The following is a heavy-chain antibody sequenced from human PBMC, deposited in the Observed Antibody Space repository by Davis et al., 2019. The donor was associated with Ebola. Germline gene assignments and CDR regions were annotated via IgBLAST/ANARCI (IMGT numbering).Heavy chain of an antibody. CDR1: GFTFSAHT. V-gene: IGHV3-64D*08. CDR3: VKEGTTTIWVDSDN. Sequence: LKISCSASGFTFSAHTMHWVRQAPGKGLEYVSVISSSGKTYYADSVKGRFTISRDNSQNNVYLQMTSLRVEDTAVYYCVKEGTTTIWVDSDNWGQGTLVTVSS. J-gene: IGHJ4*02. D-gene: IGHD1-26*01. CDR2: ISSSGKT.